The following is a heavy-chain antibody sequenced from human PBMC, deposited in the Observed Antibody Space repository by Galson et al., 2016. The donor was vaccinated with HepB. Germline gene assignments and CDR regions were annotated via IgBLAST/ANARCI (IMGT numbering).Heavy chain of an antibody. CDR3: ARDRDATTVNWYFDL. CDR1: GGPFSGFY. V-gene: IGHV4-34*01. Sequence: SETLSLTCSLNGGPFSGFYWNWIRQPPGKGPEWIGEIHHSGNTNYNPSLKSRVTISVDTSKNQFSLKLSSVTAADTAVYYCARDRDATTVNWYFDLWGRGTLVTVSS. CDR2: IHHSGNT. D-gene: IGHD4-17*01. J-gene: IGHJ2*01.